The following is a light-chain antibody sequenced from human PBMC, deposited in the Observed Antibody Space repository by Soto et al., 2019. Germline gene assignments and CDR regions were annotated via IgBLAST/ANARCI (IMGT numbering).Light chain of an antibody. Sequence: QSVLTQPPSASGTPGQRVTISCSGSSSNIGSNYVYWYQQLPGTASKLLIYRNNQRPSEVPDRFSGSKSGTSASLAISGLRSEDEADYYCAAWDDSLSGRYVFGTGTKVTVL. CDR2: RNN. CDR3: AAWDDSLSGRYV. J-gene: IGLJ1*01. V-gene: IGLV1-47*01. CDR1: SSNIGSNY.